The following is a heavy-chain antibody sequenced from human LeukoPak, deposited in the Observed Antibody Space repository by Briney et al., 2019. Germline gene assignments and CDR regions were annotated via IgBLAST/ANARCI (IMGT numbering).Heavy chain of an antibody. CDR1: EYTFTHYY. D-gene: IGHD4-11*01. CDR3: ARDRDYSNTERGFDY. V-gene: IGHV1-2*02. CDR2: INPNSGET. J-gene: IGHJ4*02. Sequence: ASVRVSCTPSEYTFTHYYIHWVRQAPGQRRKRMRWINPNSGETNSAQKFQGRVTMTGDTSISTAYMELRRVTSDDTAVYYCARDRDYSNTERGFDYWGQGTLVTVSS.